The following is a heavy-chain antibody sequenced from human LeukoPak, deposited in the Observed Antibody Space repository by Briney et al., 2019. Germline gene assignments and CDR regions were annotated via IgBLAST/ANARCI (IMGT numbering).Heavy chain of an antibody. J-gene: IGHJ4*02. V-gene: IGHV3-7*01. CDR3: ARALCIWGGDCHYFDY. CDR2: IQEDGSDK. CDR1: GFIFNTYW. Sequence: GGSLRLSCAASGFIFNTYWMTWVRQAPGKGLEWVANIQEDGSDKYYVDSVKGRFTISRDNAKNSLHLQMSSLRGEDTAAYYCARALCIWGGDCHYFDYWGQGTLVTVSS. D-gene: IGHD2-21*01.